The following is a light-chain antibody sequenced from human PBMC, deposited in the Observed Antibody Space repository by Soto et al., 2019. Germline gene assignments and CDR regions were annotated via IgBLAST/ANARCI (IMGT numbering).Light chain of an antibody. J-gene: IGKJ1*01. Sequence: EILTTQSPATLSVSPGERATLSCRASQSVDGNLAWYQQKPGQAPRLLIYGASTRATGISARFSGSGSGTEFTLTISSLQSEDFGVYYCQQYNNWWTFGQGTKVDIK. CDR3: QQYNNWWT. CDR2: GAS. V-gene: IGKV3-15*01. CDR1: QSVDGN.